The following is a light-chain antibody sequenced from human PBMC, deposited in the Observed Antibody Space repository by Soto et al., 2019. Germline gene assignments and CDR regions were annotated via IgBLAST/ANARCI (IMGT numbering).Light chain of an antibody. Sequence: EIVLTQSPGTLSLSPGERATLSCRASQSFSNNYLAWYQQKPGQAPRLLIYGASNRATGIPARFSGSGSGTDFTLTISGLEPEDFAVYYCQQYGTSPITFGQGTRLEI. V-gene: IGKV3-20*01. CDR1: QSFSNNY. CDR2: GAS. CDR3: QQYGTSPIT. J-gene: IGKJ5*01.